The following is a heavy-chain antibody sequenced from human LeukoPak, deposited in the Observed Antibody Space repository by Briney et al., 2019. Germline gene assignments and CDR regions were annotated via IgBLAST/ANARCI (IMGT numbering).Heavy chain of an antibody. Sequence: GGSLRLSCAASGFTFSSYSMNWVRQAPGKGLEWVSSISSSGSTIYYADSVRGRFTISRDNAKNSLYLQMNSLSADDTAVYYCARDKLRGSAGNYYYMDVWGKGTTVTVSS. CDR3: ARDKLRGSAGNYYYMDV. J-gene: IGHJ6*03. CDR2: ISSSGSTI. V-gene: IGHV3-48*01. CDR1: GFTFSSYS. D-gene: IGHD1-26*01.